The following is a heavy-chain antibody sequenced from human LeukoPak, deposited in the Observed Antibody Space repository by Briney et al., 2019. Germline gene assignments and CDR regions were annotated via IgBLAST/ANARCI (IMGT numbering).Heavy chain of an antibody. Sequence: GGSLRLSCAASGFTFSSYDMNWVRQAPGKGLAWVARMNSDGSATTYADSVKGRFTIFRDNAKNTLYLQMNSLRVEDTAVYYCAREFEAAGFWAFDYWGQGTLVTASS. CDR3: AREFEAAGFWAFDY. CDR1: GFTFSSYD. V-gene: IGHV3-74*01. CDR2: MNSDGSAT. J-gene: IGHJ4*02. D-gene: IGHD3-16*01.